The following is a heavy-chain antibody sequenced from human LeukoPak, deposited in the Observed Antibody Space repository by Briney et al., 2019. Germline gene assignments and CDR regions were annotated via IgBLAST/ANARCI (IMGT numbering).Heavy chain of an antibody. D-gene: IGHD2/OR15-2a*01. J-gene: IGHJ4*02. CDR1: GYTFTSYG. CDR2: MNPNSGNT. CDR3: ARGLSLI. V-gene: IGHV1-8*02. Sequence: ASVKVSCKASGYTFTSYGISWVRQAPGQGLEWMGWMNPNSGNTGYAQKFQGRVTMTRNTSISTAYMELSSLRSEDTAVYYCARGLSLIWGQGTLVTVSS.